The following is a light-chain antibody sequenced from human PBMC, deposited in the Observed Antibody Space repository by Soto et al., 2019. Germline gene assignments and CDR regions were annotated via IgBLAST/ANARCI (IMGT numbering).Light chain of an antibody. Sequence: DIQMTQSPSSLSASLGDSVTITCRASQGIRNDLSWYQQKPGKAPKRLIYAASTLQLGAPSRFSGSGSGTEFTLTISSLQPEDFATYYCLQHNSYPRTFGQGTEVEIK. CDR3: LQHNSYPRT. V-gene: IGKV1-17*01. CDR1: QGIRND. J-gene: IGKJ1*01. CDR2: AAS.